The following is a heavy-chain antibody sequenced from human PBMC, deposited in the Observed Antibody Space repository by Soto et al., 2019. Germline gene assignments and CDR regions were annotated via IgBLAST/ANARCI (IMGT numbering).Heavy chain of an antibody. V-gene: IGHV2-5*02. J-gene: IGHJ4*02. Sequence: QITLKESGPTLVKPTQTLTLTCTFSGFSLSTSGVGVGWIRQPPGKALEWLAFIYWDDDKRYSPSLKSRLTITKDTSKNQVVPTMTNMDPVDTATYYCAHRRPRGSREAGSSFDYWGQGTLVTVSS. CDR1: GFSLSTSGVG. D-gene: IGHD6-13*01. CDR2: IYWDDDK. CDR3: AHRRPRGSREAGSSFDY.